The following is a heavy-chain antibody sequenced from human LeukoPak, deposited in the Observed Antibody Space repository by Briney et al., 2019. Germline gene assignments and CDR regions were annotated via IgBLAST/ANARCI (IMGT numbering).Heavy chain of an antibody. J-gene: IGHJ5*02. CDR2: IKKDGSEK. V-gene: IGHV3-7*01. CDR3: ARDRSEYQLLWVGHSSWFDP. Sequence: PGGSLRLSCAASGFTFSSYWMSWVRQAPGKGLEWVANIKKDGSEKYYGDSVKGRFTISRDNAKTSLYLQMNSLRAEDTAVYYCARDRSEYQLLWVGHSSWFDPWGQGTLVTVSS. D-gene: IGHD2-2*01. CDR1: GFTFSSYW.